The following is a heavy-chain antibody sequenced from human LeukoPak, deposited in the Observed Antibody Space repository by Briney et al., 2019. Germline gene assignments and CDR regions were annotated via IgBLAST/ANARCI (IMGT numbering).Heavy chain of an antibody. J-gene: IGHJ6*03. V-gene: IGHV4-59*01. Sequence: PSETLSLTCAVSGGYISSYYWSSVRQPPGKGLGWIGYIHYSGSTNYNPSLKSRVTISVDTSKNQFSLKLSSVTAADTAVYFCARTQEAGYSSGRYDSYYYYYMDVWGKGTTVTISS. CDR3: ARTQEAGYSSGRYDSYYYYYMDV. CDR2: IHYSGST. D-gene: IGHD6-19*01. CDR1: GGYISSYY.